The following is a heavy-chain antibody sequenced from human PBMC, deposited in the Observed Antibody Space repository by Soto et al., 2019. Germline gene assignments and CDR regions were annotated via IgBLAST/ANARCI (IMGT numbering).Heavy chain of an antibody. J-gene: IGHJ4*02. V-gene: IGHV1-18*01. CDR1: GYTFSSYF. CDR2: ISAYNGNT. Sequence: QVQLVQSGAEVKKPGASVKVSCKASGYTFSSYFISWVRQAPGQGLEWMGWISAYNGNTTYAQNLQGRVTMTTDTSTSTAYMELRSMRSDDTAVYYYAKDLPPVDYWGQGTLVTVSS. CDR3: AKDLPPVDY.